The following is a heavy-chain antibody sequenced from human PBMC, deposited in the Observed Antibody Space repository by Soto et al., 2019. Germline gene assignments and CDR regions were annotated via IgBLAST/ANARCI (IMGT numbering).Heavy chain of an antibody. CDR1: GFTFSSYW. CDR3: AREGYVSSWYYYYYGMDV. V-gene: IGHV3-74*01. J-gene: IGHJ6*02. D-gene: IGHD6-13*01. Sequence: EVQLVESGGGLVQPGGSLRLSCAASGFTFSSYWMHWVRQAPGKGLVWVSRINSDGSSTSYADSVKGRFTISRDNAKNTLYLQMNSLRAEDTAVYYCAREGYVSSWYYYYYGMDVWGQRTTVTVSS. CDR2: INSDGSST.